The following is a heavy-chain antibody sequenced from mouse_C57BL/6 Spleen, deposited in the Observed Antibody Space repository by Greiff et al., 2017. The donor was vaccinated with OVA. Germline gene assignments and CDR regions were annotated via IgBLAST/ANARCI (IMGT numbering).Heavy chain of an antibody. V-gene: IGHV1-82*01. D-gene: IGHD2-4*01. J-gene: IGHJ4*01. CDR1: GYAFSSSW. Sequence: VQLQESGPELVKPGASVKISCKASGYAFSSSWMNWVKQRPGKGLEWIGRIYPGDGDTNYNGKFKGKATLTADKSSSTAYMQLSSLTSEDSAVYFCARLGDYGGYYYAMDYWGQGTSVTVSS. CDR2: IYPGDGDT. CDR3: ARLGDYGGYYYAMDY.